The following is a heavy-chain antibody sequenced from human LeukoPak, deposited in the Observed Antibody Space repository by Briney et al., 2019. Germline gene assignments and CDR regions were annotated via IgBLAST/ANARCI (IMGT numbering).Heavy chain of an antibody. D-gene: IGHD2-21*02. CDR2: IYYSGST. J-gene: IGHJ4*02. CDR1: GGSISSYY. CDR3: ARAGVVVTAMGDY. V-gene: IGHV4-59*01. Sequence: SETLSLTCTVSGGSISSYYWSWIRQPPGKGPEWIGYIYYSGSTNYNPSLKSRVTISVDTSKNQFSLKLSSVTAADTAVYYCARAGVVVTAMGDYWGQGTLVTVSS.